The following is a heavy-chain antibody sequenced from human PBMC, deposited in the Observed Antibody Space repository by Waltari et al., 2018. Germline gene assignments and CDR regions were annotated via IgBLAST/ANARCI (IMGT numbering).Heavy chain of an antibody. CDR1: GYTLTELS. Sequence: QVQLVQSGAEVKKPGASVKVSCKVSGYTLTELSMHWVRQAPGQGLEWMGGIDPEDGETIYVQKFQGRVNMTEDTSTDTAYMELSSLRSEDTAVYYCATRWHYDILTGYYTPFDYWGQGTLVTVSS. CDR3: ATRWHYDILTGYYTPFDY. V-gene: IGHV1-24*01. CDR2: IDPEDGET. D-gene: IGHD3-9*01. J-gene: IGHJ4*02.